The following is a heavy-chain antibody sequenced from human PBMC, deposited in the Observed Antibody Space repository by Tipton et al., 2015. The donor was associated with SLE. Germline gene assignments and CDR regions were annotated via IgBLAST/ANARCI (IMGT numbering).Heavy chain of an antibody. J-gene: IGHJ4*02. Sequence: GSLRLSCEASGFTFIRYWMHWVRQAPGKGLEWVSRINPESTTIDYADPVKGRSTISRDNSRNTVYLQIDSLRVEDTGVYYCTRDFESGASGFWGQGILVTVSS. D-gene: IGHD7-27*01. CDR1: GFTFIRYW. CDR2: INPESTTI. V-gene: IGHV3-74*01. CDR3: TRDFESGASGF.